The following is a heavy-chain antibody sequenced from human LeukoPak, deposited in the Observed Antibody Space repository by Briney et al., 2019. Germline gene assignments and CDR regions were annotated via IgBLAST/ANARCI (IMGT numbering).Heavy chain of an antibody. CDR3: ARDHGGYAYNWFDP. CDR1: GGSFSGYY. Sequence: SETLSLTCAVYGGSFSGYYWSWIRQPPGKGLEWIGEINHSGSTNYNPSLKSRVTISVDTSKNQFSLKLSSVTAADTAVYYCARDHGGYAYNWFDPWGQGTLVTVSS. J-gene: IGHJ5*02. V-gene: IGHV4-34*01. CDR2: INHSGST. D-gene: IGHD5-12*01.